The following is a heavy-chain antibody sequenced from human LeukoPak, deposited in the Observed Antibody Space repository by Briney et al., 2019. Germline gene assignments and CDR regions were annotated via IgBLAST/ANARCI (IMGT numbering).Heavy chain of an antibody. CDR1: GSSFSGHS. Sequence: KTGGSLRLSCAASGSSFSGHSMNWVRQAPGKGPEWVGRIYSKKDGGTTEYTTPVKGRFTISRDDSRNTLYLQMNSLKTEDTAVYYCTTDDIDNHDLWTGYSYGFDIWGHGTMVTVSS. J-gene: IGHJ3*02. CDR3: TTDDIDNHDLWTGYSYGFDI. V-gene: IGHV3-15*01. CDR2: IYSKKDGGTT. D-gene: IGHD3/OR15-3a*01.